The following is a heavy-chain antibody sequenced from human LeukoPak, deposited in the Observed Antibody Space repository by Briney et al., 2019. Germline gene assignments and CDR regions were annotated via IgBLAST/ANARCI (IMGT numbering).Heavy chain of an antibody. D-gene: IGHD2-15*01. CDR3: AKDDCSGGSCYSNWFDP. CDR1: GFTFSSYG. CDR2: ISGSGGST. J-gene: IGHJ5*02. V-gene: IGHV3-23*01. Sequence: GRSLRLSCAASGFTFSSYGMHWVRQAPGKGLEWVSAISGSGGSTYYADSVKGRFTISRDNSKNTLYLQMNSLRAEDTAVYYCAKDDCSGGSCYSNWFDPWGQGTLVTVSS.